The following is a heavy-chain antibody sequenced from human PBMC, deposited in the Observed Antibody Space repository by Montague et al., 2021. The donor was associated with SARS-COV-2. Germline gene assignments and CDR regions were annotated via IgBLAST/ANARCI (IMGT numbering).Heavy chain of an antibody. CDR2: ISYDGSNK. CDR3: ARESIFFRDAFGI. J-gene: IGHJ3*02. CDR1: GFTFSSYA. Sequence: SLRLSCAASGFTFSSYAMHWVRQAPGKGLEWVAVISYDGSNKYYADSVKGRFTISRDNSKNTLYLQMNSLRAEDTAVYYCARESIFFRDAFGIWGQGTMVTVSS. D-gene: IGHD3-9*01. V-gene: IGHV3-30-3*01.